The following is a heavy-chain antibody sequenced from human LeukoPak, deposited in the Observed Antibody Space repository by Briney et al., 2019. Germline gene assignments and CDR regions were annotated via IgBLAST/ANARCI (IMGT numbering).Heavy chain of an antibody. CDR1: GFTVSSNY. CDR3: AREDRSGSKYNWFDP. D-gene: IGHD3-10*01. J-gene: IGHJ5*02. CDR2: IYSGGST. V-gene: IGHV3-53*01. Sequence: GSLRLSCAASGFTVSSNYMSWVRQAPGKGLEWVSVIYSGGSTYYADSVKGRFTISRDNSKNTLYLQMNSLRAEDTAVYYCAREDRSGSKYNWFDPWGQGTLVTVSS.